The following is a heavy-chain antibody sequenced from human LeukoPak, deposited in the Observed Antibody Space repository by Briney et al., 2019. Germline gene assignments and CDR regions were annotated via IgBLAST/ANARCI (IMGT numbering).Heavy chain of an antibody. CDR1: GYTFTSYG. J-gene: IGHJ5*02. CDR2: ISAYNGNT. D-gene: IGHD2-2*03. CDR3: ARDGYCSSTSCRNWFDP. Sequence: ASVKVSCKASGYTFTSYGISWVRQAPGQGLEWMGWISAYNGNTNYAQKFQGRVTMTRDTSTSTVYMELSSLRSEDTAVYYCARDGYCSSTSCRNWFDPWGQGTLVTVSS. V-gene: IGHV1-18*01.